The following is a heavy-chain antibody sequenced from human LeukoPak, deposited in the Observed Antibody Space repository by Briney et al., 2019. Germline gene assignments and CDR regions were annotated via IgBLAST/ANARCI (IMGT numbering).Heavy chain of an antibody. V-gene: IGHV3-33*01. CDR2: IWYGGSNK. J-gene: IGHJ3*02. CDR3: AGGDSGRYWAFDI. D-gene: IGHD1-26*01. Sequence: GGSLRLSCAASGFTFNSYGMHWLRQAPRKGLEWVAVIWYGGSNKYYADSVKGRFTISRDTSKNTLYLQMNSLRAEDTAIYYWAGGDSGRYWAFDIWGQGTMVTVFS. CDR1: GFTFNSYG.